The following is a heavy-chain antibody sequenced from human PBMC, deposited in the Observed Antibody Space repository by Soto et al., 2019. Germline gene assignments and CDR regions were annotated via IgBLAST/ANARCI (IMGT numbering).Heavy chain of an antibody. CDR3: AKDTGRGGGSVFDY. CDR1: GFIFSNYA. J-gene: IGHJ4*02. CDR2: ISGSGADT. V-gene: IGHV3-23*01. D-gene: IGHD2-15*01. Sequence: EVQLLESGGGLVQPGGSLRLSCAPSGFIFSNYAMSWVRQARGKGLAWVSAISGSGADTYYTESVKGRFTISRDNCKNTLYLQMNSLRAEDTAVYYCAKDTGRGGGSVFDYWGQGTLVTVSS.